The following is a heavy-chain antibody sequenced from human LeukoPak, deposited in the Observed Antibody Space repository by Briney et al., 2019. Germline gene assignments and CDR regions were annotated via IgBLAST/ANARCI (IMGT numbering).Heavy chain of an antibody. CDR2: INWNGGST. V-gene: IGHV3-20*04. CDR1: GFTFDGYG. D-gene: IGHD6-13*01. Sequence: GGSVRLSCAASGFTFDGYGMSWVRQAPGKGLEWVSGINWNGGSTGYADSVKGRFTISRDNAKNSLYLQMNSLRAEDTAVYYCARDRNGSSWSFDYWGQGTLVTVSS. CDR3: ARDRNGSSWSFDY. J-gene: IGHJ4*02.